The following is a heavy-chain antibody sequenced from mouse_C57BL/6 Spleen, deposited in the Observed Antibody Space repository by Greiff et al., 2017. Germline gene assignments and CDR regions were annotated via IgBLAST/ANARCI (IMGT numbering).Heavy chain of an antibody. CDR3: ARSIYYYGSSLLWYFDV. D-gene: IGHD1-1*01. Sequence: QVQLQQPGAELVRPGSSVKLSCKASGYTFTSYWMDWVKQRPGQGLEWIGNIYPSDSETHYNQKFKDKATLTVDKSSSTAYMQLSSLTSEDSAVYYCARSIYYYGSSLLWYFDVWGTGTTVTVSS. CDR2: IYPSDSET. J-gene: IGHJ1*03. CDR1: GYTFTSYW. V-gene: IGHV1-61*01.